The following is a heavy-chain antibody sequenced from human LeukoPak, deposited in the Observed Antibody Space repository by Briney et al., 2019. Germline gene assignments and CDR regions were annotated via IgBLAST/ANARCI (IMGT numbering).Heavy chain of an antibody. CDR2: IKKDGSEK. V-gene: IGHV3-7*01. CDR3: LSIRGVWLYDC. Sequence: GGSLRLSCAASGFTLSNYWMSWVRQAPGKGLEWVANIKKDGSEKYYVDSVEGRFTISRDNAKNSLHLQMNSLRPEDTAVYECLSIRGVWLYDCWGQGTLVTVSS. J-gene: IGHJ4*02. CDR1: GFTLSNYW. D-gene: IGHD3-22*01.